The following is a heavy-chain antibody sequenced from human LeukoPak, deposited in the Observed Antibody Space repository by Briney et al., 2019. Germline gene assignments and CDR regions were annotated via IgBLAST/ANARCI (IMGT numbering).Heavy chain of an antibody. CDR3: ARDQEAQLWLRGGYFGY. CDR1: GGTFSSYA. CDR2: VIPIFGTA. J-gene: IGHJ4*02. Sequence: SVKVSCKASGGTFSSYAISWVRQAPGQGLEWMGGVIPIFGTANYAQKFQGRVTISADESTSTAYMELSSLRSEDTAVYYCARDQEAQLWLRGGYFGYWGQGTLVTVSS. D-gene: IGHD5-18*01. V-gene: IGHV1-69*01.